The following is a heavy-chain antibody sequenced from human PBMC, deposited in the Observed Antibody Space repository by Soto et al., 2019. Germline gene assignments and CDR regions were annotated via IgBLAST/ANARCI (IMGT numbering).Heavy chain of an antibody. Sequence: GESLKISCAASGFTFNNYGMHWVRQAPGKGLEWVAVIWYDGSHESYADSVKGRFTISRDNSKNTLYLQMNSLRAEDTAVYYCARDRYSYDSRAYQGVDWYFDLWGRGTLVTVSS. D-gene: IGHD3-22*01. J-gene: IGHJ2*01. CDR2: IWYDGSHE. CDR1: GFTFNNYG. V-gene: IGHV3-33*01. CDR3: ARDRYSYDSRAYQGVDWYFDL.